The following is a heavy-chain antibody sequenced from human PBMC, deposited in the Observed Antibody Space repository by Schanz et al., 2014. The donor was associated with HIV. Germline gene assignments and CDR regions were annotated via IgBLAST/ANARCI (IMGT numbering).Heavy chain of an antibody. CDR2: ISYDGSNK. CDR1: GFTFSNYA. Sequence: QVQLVESGGGVVQPGRSLRLSCAVSGFTFSNYAMHWVRQAPGKGLEWVAVISYDGSNKYYADSVKGRFTISRDNSKNTLYLQMNSLRAEDTAVYYCARVKGAVDYWGQGTLVTVSS. CDR3: ARVKGAVDY. V-gene: IGHV3-30-3*01. J-gene: IGHJ4*02.